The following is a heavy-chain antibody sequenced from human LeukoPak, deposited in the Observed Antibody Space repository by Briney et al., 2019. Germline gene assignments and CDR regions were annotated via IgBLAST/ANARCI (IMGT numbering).Heavy chain of an antibody. CDR3: AKNPSLGTYFRFDS. J-gene: IGHJ5*01. V-gene: IGHV3-23*01. Sequence: GGSLILSCTASGFTFINYAVSWVRQVPGKGLEWVSAISGSGGTTYYADSVKGRFTISRDNSKNTLYLQMNSLRAEDTAIYYCAKNPSLGTYFRFDSWGQGTLVTVSS. CDR2: ISGSGGTT. D-gene: IGHD2/OR15-2a*01. CDR1: GFTFINYA.